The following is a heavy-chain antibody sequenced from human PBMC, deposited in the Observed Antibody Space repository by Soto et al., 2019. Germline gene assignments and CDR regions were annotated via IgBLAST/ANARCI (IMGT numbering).Heavy chain of an antibody. Sequence: PSETLSLTCAVYGGSFSGYYWSWIRQPPGKGLEWIGEINHSGSTNYNPSLKSRVTISVDTSKNQFSLKLSSVTAADTAVYYCANFQWLLGNRILDYWGQETLVTVPS. CDR1: GGSFSGYY. V-gene: IGHV4-34*01. J-gene: IGHJ4*02. CDR3: ANFQWLLGNRILDY. D-gene: IGHD3-22*01. CDR2: INHSGST.